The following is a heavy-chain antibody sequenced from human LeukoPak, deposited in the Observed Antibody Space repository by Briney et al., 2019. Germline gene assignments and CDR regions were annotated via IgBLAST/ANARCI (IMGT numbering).Heavy chain of an antibody. D-gene: IGHD6-13*01. V-gene: IGHV3-30-3*01. CDR1: GFTFSSYA. CDR3: ARDSSSWYYFDY. Sequence: GGSLRLSCAASGFTFSSYAMHWVRQAPGKGLEWVAVISYDGSNKYYADSVKGRFTISRDNSKNTLYLQMNSLRAEDTAVYYCARDSSSWYYFDYWGQGTLITVSS. J-gene: IGHJ4*02. CDR2: ISYDGSNK.